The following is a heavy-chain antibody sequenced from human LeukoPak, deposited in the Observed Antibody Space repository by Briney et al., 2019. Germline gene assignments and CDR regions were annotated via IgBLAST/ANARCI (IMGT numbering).Heavy chain of an antibody. CDR2: ISGSGGST. J-gene: IGHJ4*02. Sequence: GGSLRLSCAASGFTFSGYAMSWVRQAPGKGLEWVSAISGSGGSTYYADSVKGRFTISRDNSKNTLYLQMNSLRAEDTAVYYCAKGHTRHPSPFDYWGQGTLVTVFS. V-gene: IGHV3-23*01. CDR3: AKGHTRHPSPFDY. CDR1: GFTFSGYA. D-gene: IGHD2-2*02.